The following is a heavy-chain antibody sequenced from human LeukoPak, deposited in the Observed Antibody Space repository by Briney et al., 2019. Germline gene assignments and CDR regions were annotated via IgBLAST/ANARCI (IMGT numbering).Heavy chain of an antibody. CDR2: ISYDGSNK. V-gene: IGHV3-30*03. Sequence: PGGSLRLSCAASGFTFSSYGMSWVRQAPGKGLEWVAVISYDGSNKYYADSVKGRFTISRDNSKNTLYLQMNSLRAEDTAVYYCARDRGYSYGYPHFDYWGQGTLVTVSS. D-gene: IGHD5-18*01. J-gene: IGHJ4*02. CDR1: GFTFSSYG. CDR3: ARDRGYSYGYPHFDY.